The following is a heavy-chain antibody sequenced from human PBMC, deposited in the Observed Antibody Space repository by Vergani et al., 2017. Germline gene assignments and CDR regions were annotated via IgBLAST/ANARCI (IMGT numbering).Heavy chain of an antibody. D-gene: IGHD2-21*01. V-gene: IGHV3-15*07. CDR2: IKSTFDRGTT. CDR3: ATDPLYCGDGSCYGLRYHYFSGMDV. J-gene: IGHJ6*02. Sequence: EVQLVESGGGIVKPGGSLRLSCVASGFSFRNAWMNWVRRTPGKGLEWVGSIKSTFDRGTTDYAAAVKGRFTISRDYSKNTLFLQMNGLKTEYIGGYYCATDPLYCGDGSCYGLRYHYFSGMDVWGQGTTVTVSS. CDR1: GFSFRNAW.